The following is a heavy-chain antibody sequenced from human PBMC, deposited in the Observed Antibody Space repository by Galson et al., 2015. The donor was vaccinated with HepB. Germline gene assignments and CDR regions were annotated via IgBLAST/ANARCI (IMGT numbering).Heavy chain of an antibody. Sequence: SLRLSCAASGFTFSRYAMHWVRQAPGKGLEWVAVISYDGSNKYYADSVKGRFTISRDNSKNTRYLQMNSLRPEDTAEYYCARVYYDSSGYCCGYFDYWGQGTQVTVSS. D-gene: IGHD3-22*01. CDR3: ARVYYDSSGYCCGYFDY. CDR1: GFTFSRYA. CDR2: ISYDGSNK. J-gene: IGHJ4*02. V-gene: IGHV3-30-3*01.